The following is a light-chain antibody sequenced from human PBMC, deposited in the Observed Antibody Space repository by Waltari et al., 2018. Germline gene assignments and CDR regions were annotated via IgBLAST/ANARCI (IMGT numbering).Light chain of an antibody. CDR2: RND. V-gene: IGLV1-47*01. CDR1: SSNIGSNY. J-gene: IGLJ2*01. CDR3: AAWDDSLSGVL. Sequence: QSVLTQPPSASGTPGQRVTISCSVSSSNIGSNYVYWYQQFPGTAPKLLIYRNDQRPSGVPDRFSGSKSGTSASLAISGLRSEDEADYSCAAWDDSLSGVLFGGGTRLTVL.